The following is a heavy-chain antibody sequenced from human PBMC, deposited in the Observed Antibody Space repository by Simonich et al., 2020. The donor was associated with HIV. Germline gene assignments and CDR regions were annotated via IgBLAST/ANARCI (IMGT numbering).Heavy chain of an antibody. CDR1: GFSLSTSGVG. Sequence: QITLKKSGPTMVKPTQTLTLTCTFLGFSLSTSGVGLGSICQPPGKTLEWLARIYWKDDKRYSPSLKSRLTITEDTSKNQVVLTMTNMDPVDTATYYCAHSRLGGTVYWGQGTLVTVSS. J-gene: IGHJ4*02. CDR3: AHSRLGGTVY. V-gene: IGHV2-5*01. CDR2: IYWKDDK. D-gene: IGHD3-16*01.